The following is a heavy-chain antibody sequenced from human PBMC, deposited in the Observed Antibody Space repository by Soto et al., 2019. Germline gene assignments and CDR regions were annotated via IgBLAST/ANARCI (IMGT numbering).Heavy chain of an antibody. V-gene: IGHV1-2*04. CDR3: ARDVPGSQGRYFDF. CDR2: INLQSGDT. CDR1: GYPFNIYY. D-gene: IGHD6-19*01. Sequence: QVQLVQSGAEVKKPGASVKVSCKASGYPFNIYYLHWVRQAPGQGLEWMGWINLQSGDTKYAPKFQDWVTLTRDPSLSTAYLELSRLTPDDAAVYFCARDVPGSQGRYFDFWGQGTLVSVSS. J-gene: IGHJ4*02.